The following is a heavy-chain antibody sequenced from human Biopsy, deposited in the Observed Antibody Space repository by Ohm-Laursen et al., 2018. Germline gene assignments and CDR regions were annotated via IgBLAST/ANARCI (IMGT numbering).Heavy chain of an antibody. J-gene: IGHJ6*02. CDR1: GGSISSDY. Sequence: TLSLTCTVSGGSISSDYWSWIRQTPGKGLEWIGYIYYSGSTNYNPSLKSQVTISVDTSKNQFSLRLNSVTAADTAVYYCARATNSTGWPYYYFYGMDVWGQGTMVTVSS. CDR3: ARATNSTGWPYYYFYGMDV. V-gene: IGHV4-59*01. CDR2: IYYSGST. D-gene: IGHD2/OR15-2a*01.